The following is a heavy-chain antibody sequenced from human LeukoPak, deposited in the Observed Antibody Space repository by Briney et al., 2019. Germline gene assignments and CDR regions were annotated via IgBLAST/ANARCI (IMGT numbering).Heavy chain of an antibody. CDR1: GGTFTIYA. V-gene: IGHV1-69*04. CDR2: IIPILGIA. CDR3: AREPHSGSYYY. Sequence: SVTVSFKASGGTFTIYAISWVRQAPGQGLEWMGRIIPILGIANYAQKFQGRVTITADKSTSTAYMELSSLRSEDTAVYYCAREPHSGSYYYWGQGTLVTVSS. J-gene: IGHJ4*02. D-gene: IGHD1-26*01.